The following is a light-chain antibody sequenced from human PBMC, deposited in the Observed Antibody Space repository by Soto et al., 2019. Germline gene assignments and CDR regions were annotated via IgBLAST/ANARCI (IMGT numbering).Light chain of an antibody. Sequence: QSVLTQPRSVSGSPGQSVTISCTGTSSDVGVYNYVSWYQQYPGKAPKIMIYDVSKRPSGVPDRFSGSKSDNTASLTISGLQAEDEADYYCCSYAGSYTFVLGLGTKVTVL. CDR3: CSYAGSYTFV. CDR1: SSDVGVYNY. V-gene: IGLV2-11*01. CDR2: DVS. J-gene: IGLJ1*01.